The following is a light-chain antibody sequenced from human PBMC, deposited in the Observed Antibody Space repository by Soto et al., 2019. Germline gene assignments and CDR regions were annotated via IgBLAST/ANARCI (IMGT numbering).Light chain of an antibody. J-gene: IGKJ4*01. CDR1: QTLSND. V-gene: IGKV3-11*01. CDR2: GAS. Sequence: EIVLTQSPATLSLSPGERAALSCRASQTLSNDFAWYQQRPGQAPRLLIYGASKRAPGVPARFSGSGSGTVFTLTISRLEPEDFAVYYCQERSNWPRGTFGGETKVEI. CDR3: QERSNWPRGT.